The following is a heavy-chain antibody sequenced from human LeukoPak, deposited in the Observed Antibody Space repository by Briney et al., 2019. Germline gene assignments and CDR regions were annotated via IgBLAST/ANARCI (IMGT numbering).Heavy chain of an antibody. CDR1: GFTFSSYS. CDR3: ARGRSDQRYSSGWSVIDY. V-gene: IGHV3-21*01. D-gene: IGHD6-19*01. CDR2: ISSSSSYI. Sequence: GGSLRLSCAASGFTFSSYSMNWVRQAPGKGLEWVSSISSSSSYIYYADSVKGRFTISRDNAKNSLYLQMNSLRAEDTAVYYCARGRSDQRYSSGWSVIDYWGQGTLVTVSS. J-gene: IGHJ4*02.